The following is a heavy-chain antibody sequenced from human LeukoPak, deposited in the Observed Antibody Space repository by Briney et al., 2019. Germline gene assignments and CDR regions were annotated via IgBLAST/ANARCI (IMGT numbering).Heavy chain of an antibody. CDR3: ATPGGAYYYDSSGYPDLDWFDP. D-gene: IGHD3-22*01. Sequence: ASVKVSCKASGYTFTSYYMHWVRQAPGQGLEWMGIINPSGGSTSYAQKFQGRVTMTRDTSTSTVYMALSSLRSEDTAVYYCATPGGAYYYDSSGYPDLDWFDPWGQGTLVTVSS. J-gene: IGHJ5*02. V-gene: IGHV1-46*01. CDR2: INPSGGST. CDR1: GYTFTSYY.